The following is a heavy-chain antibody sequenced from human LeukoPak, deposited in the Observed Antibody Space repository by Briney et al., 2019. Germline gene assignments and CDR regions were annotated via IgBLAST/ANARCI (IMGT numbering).Heavy chain of an antibody. CDR2: IWYDGSNK. Sequence: PGRSLRLSCAASGFTFSSYGMHWVRQAPGKGLEWVAVIWYDGSNKYYADSVKGRFTISRDNSKNTLYLQMNSLRAEDTAVYYCARDILMFSGSYYTYYCYGMDVWGQGTTVTVSS. V-gene: IGHV3-33*01. CDR1: GFTFSSYG. J-gene: IGHJ6*02. CDR3: ARDILMFSGSYYTYYCYGMDV. D-gene: IGHD3-10*01.